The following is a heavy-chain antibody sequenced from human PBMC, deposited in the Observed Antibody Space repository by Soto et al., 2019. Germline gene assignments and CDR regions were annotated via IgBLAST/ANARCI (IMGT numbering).Heavy chain of an antibody. D-gene: IGHD4-17*01. CDR2: ISVDGGDT. Sequence: GGSLRLSCAASGFTLSDYWMHWVRQVPGKGLLWVSRISVDGGDTNYADSVKGRFTISRDNAKNTLYLQMNTVRAEDTAVYYCARYTAPTPIDYWGQGTLVTVSS. CDR1: GFTLSDYW. V-gene: IGHV3-74*01. J-gene: IGHJ4*02. CDR3: ARYTAPTPIDY.